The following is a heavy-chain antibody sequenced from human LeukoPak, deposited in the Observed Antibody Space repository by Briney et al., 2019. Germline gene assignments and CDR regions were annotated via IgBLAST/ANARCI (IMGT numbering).Heavy chain of an antibody. J-gene: IGHJ6*04. CDR2: ISSSGGST. D-gene: IGHD2/OR15-2a*01. CDR1: GFTFSSYT. CDR3: AKKIDFMDV. V-gene: IGHV3-23*01. Sequence: GGSLRLSCTASGFTFSSYTMSWVRQAPGKGLEWVSGISSSGGSTYYADSVKGRFTISRDNSKKTVFLQMNSLRAEDTAVYYCAKKIDFMDVWGKGTTVTVSS.